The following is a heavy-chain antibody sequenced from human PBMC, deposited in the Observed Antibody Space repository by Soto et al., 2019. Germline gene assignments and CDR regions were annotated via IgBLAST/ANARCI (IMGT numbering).Heavy chain of an antibody. CDR2: TYYRSRFFS. D-gene: IGHD3-10*01. Sequence: QTLSLTCAISGDSVSSYSAAWNWIRQSPSGGLEWLGRTYYRSRFFSDYAEPVKSRIIINPDTSKNQFSLQLKSVTPEDTAVYYCVRDRYSSSGWFDPWGQGTPVTVSS. J-gene: IGHJ5*02. CDR3: VRDRYSSSGWFDP. CDR1: GDSVSSYSAA. V-gene: IGHV6-1*01.